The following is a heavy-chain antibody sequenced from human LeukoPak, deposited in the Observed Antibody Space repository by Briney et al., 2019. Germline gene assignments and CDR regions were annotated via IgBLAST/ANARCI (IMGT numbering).Heavy chain of an antibody. V-gene: IGHV1-2*02. Sequence: ASVKVSCKASGYSFTGYYMHWVRQAPGQGLEWMGWVNHNSGGTNYAQRFQGRVTMTRDTSISTAYMELSRLRSDDTAVYYCARDRSVVVVAATLRSRNNWFDPWGQGTLVTVSS. J-gene: IGHJ5*02. CDR3: ARDRSVVVVAATLRSRNNWFDP. CDR2: VNHNSGGT. CDR1: GYSFTGYY. D-gene: IGHD2-15*01.